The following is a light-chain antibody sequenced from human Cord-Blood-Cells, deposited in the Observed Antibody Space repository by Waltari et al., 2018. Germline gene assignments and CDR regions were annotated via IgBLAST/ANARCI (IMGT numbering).Light chain of an antibody. V-gene: IGLV1-47*01. CDR3: AAWDDSLSGPV. Sequence: QSVLTQPPSASGTPGQRVTISCSGSSSNIGSNYVYWYQQLPGTAPKLLIYRNNHRPSGVPDRFSGSKSGTSASLAISGLRSEDEGDYYCAAWDDSLSGPVFGGGTKLTVL. CDR2: RNN. J-gene: IGLJ3*02. CDR1: SSNIGSNY.